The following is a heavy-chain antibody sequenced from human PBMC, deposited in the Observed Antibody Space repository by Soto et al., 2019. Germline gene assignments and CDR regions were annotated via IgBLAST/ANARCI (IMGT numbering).Heavy chain of an antibody. D-gene: IGHD2-15*01. CDR3: ARLGLSEDIVVVVAATFAFDI. CDR1: GGSISSSSYY. Sequence: SETLSLTCTVSGGSISSSSYYWGWIRQPPGKGLEWIGSIYYSGSTYYNPSLKSRVTISVDTSKNQFSLKLSSVTAADTAVYYCARLGLSEDIVVVVAATFAFDIWGQGTMVTVSS. J-gene: IGHJ3*02. CDR2: IYYSGST. V-gene: IGHV4-39*01.